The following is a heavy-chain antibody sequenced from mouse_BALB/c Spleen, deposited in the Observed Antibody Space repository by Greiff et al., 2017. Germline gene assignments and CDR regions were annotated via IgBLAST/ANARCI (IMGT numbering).Heavy chain of an antibody. CDR1: GFTFSSFG. J-gene: IGHJ2*01. V-gene: IGHV5-17*02. CDR2: ISSGSSTI. Sequence: EVKLMESGGGLVQPGGSRKLSCAASGFTFSSFGMHWVRQAPEKGLEWVAYISSGSSTIYYADTVKGRFTISRDNPKNTLFLQMTSLRSEDTAMYYCARGQSPTGFYFDYWGQGTTLTVSS. CDR3: ARGQSPTGFYFDY. D-gene: IGHD4-1*02.